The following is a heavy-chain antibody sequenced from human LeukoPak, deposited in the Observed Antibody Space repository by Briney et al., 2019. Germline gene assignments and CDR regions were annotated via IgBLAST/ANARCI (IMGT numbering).Heavy chain of an antibody. D-gene: IGHD5-24*01. Sequence: SETLSLTCAVYGGSFSGYYWSWIRQPPGKGLEWIGEINHSGSTNYNPSLKSRVTISVDTSKNQFSLKLSSVTAADTAVYYCAREMATTPPTWGQGTLVTVSS. CDR3: AREMATTPPT. V-gene: IGHV4-34*01. J-gene: IGHJ5*02. CDR2: INHSGST. CDR1: GGSFSGYY.